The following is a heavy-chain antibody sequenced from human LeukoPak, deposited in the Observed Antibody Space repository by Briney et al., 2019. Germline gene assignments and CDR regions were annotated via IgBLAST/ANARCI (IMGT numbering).Heavy chain of an antibody. D-gene: IGHD2-2*02. Sequence: PSETLSLTCTVSGGSIRSSSYYWGWIRQPPGKGLEWIGSIYYSGSTYYNPSLKSRVTISVDMSKNQFSLKLSSVTAADTAVYYCARGRTPGYCSSTSCYRARYMDVWGKGTTVTVSS. V-gene: IGHV4-39*07. CDR1: GGSIRSSSYY. J-gene: IGHJ6*03. CDR2: IYYSGST. CDR3: ARGRTPGYCSSTSCYRARYMDV.